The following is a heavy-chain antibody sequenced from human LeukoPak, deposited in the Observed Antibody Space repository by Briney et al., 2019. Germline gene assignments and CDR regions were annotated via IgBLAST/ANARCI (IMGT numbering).Heavy chain of an antibody. D-gene: IGHD1-26*01. V-gene: IGHV1-18*01. CDR2: ISAYNGNT. CDR1: GYTFTSYG. J-gene: IGHJ4*02. Sequence: ASVKVSCKASGYTFTSYGISWVRQAPGQGLEWMGWISAYNGNTNYAQKLQGRVTMTTDTSTSTAYMELRSLRSDDTAVYYCARDFGDSYVGATSGGDYWGQGTLVTVSS. CDR3: ARDFGDSYVGATSGGDY.